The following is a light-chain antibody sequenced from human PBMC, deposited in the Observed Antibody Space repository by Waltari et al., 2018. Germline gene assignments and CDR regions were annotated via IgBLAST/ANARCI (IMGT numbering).Light chain of an antibody. CDR1: QGITNY. V-gene: IGKV1-27*01. CDR3: QKYNSAPLT. CDR2: AAS. J-gene: IGKJ1*01. Sequence: DIQMTRSPSSLSASIGDRVTITCRASQGITNYLAWYQQKLGKVPKLLIYAASTLQSGVPSRFSGSGSGTDFTLTISSLQPEDVATYFCQKYNSAPLTFGQGTKVEVK.